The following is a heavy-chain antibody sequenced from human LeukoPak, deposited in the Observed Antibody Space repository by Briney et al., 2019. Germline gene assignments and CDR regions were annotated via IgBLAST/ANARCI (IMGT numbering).Heavy chain of an antibody. D-gene: IGHD3-3*01. V-gene: IGHV4-34*01. CDR1: GGSFSGYY. CDR3: ARTRYYDFWSGYYGPKHKDYVHYFDY. Sequence: PSETLSLTCAVYGGSFSGYYWSWIRQPPGKGLEWIGEINHSGSTNYSPSLKSRVTISVDTSKNQFSLKLSSVTAADTAVYYCARTRYYDFWSGYYGPKHKDYVHYFDYWGQGTLVTVSS. J-gene: IGHJ4*02. CDR2: INHSGST.